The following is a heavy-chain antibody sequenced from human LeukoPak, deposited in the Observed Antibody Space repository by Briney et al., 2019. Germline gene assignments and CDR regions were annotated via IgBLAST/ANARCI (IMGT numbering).Heavy chain of an antibody. V-gene: IGHV4-34*01. Sequence: SETLSLTCAVYGGSFSGYYWSWIRQPPGKGLEWIGEINHSGSTNYNPSLKSRVTISVDTSKNQFSLKLSSVTAADTAVYYCARDQGQYCSSTSCYRSWFDPWGQGTLVTVSS. J-gene: IGHJ5*02. CDR2: INHSGST. CDR1: GGSFSGYY. CDR3: ARDQGQYCSSTSCYRSWFDP. D-gene: IGHD2-2*01.